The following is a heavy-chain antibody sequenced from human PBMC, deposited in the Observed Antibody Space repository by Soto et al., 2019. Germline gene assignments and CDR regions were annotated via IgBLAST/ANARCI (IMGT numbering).Heavy chain of an antibody. CDR2: IVPLFGTA. D-gene: IGHD3-3*01. CDR3: ARDGDPGYSFWSGPLGGGRFDP. CDR1: GGTFGNTA. Sequence: QVQLAQSGAEVKEPGSSVNVSCKTSGGTFGNTAVTWVRQVPGQGLEWIGGIVPLFGTANYAQKFRGRVMITADESTSTAYMDLSSLRSDDTAIYYCARDGDPGYSFWSGPLGGGRFDPWGQGTLVTVSS. V-gene: IGHV1-69*12. J-gene: IGHJ5*02.